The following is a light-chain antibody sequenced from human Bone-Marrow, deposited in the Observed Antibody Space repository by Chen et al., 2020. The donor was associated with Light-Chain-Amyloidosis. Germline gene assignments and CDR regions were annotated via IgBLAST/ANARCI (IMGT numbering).Light chain of an antibody. Sequence: QSALTQPASVSGSPGQSITTSCTGTSSYVGGDNHVSWYQQHPDKAPKLMLYGVTNRPSWVPDRFSGSKSDNTASLTISGLQTEDEADYFCSAYTITNTLVFGSGTRVTVL. V-gene: IGLV2-14*01. J-gene: IGLJ1*01. CDR3: SAYTITNTLV. CDR1: SSYVGGDNH. CDR2: GVT.